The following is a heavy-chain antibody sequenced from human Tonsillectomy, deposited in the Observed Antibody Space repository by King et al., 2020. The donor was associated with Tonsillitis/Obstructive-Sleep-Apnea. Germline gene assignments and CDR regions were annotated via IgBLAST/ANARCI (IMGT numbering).Heavy chain of an antibody. CDR1: GFTFGDYA. D-gene: IGHD3-22*01. CDR2: IRSKAYGGTT. CDR3: TRVAYYYDRSGYEGWFDP. J-gene: IGHJ5*02. V-gene: IGHV3-49*04. Sequence: VQLVESGGGLVQPGRSLRLSCTASGFTFGDYAMSWVRQAPGKGLEWVGFIRSKAYGGTTEYAASVKGRFTISRDDSKSIAYLQMNSLKTEDTAVYYCTRVAYYYDRSGYEGWFDPWGQGTLVTVSS.